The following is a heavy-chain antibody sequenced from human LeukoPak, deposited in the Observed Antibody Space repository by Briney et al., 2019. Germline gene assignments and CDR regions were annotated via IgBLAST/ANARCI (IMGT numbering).Heavy chain of an antibody. CDR2: INPSGGST. D-gene: IGHD5-12*01. CDR1: GYTFTSYY. V-gene: IGHV1-46*01. Sequence: GESLKISCKGSGYTFTSYYMHWVRQAPGQGLEWMGIINPSGGSTSYAQKFQGRVTMTRDTSTSTVYMELSSLRSEDTAVYYCARDRGYVSYYYYYYMDVWGKGTTVTISS. J-gene: IGHJ6*03. CDR3: ARDRGYVSYYYYYYMDV.